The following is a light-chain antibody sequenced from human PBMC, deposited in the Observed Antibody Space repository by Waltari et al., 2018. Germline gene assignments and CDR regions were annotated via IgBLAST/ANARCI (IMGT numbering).Light chain of an antibody. CDR1: QSVSSSY. CDR2: GAS. Sequence: XXXTQSPGTLSLSPGERAXLSCRASQSVSSSYLAWYQQKPGQAPRLLIYGASSRATGIPDRFSGSGSGTDFTLTISRLEPEDFXXXYXQQYGSSPPYTXXXXTXLEIK. J-gene: IGKJ2*01. CDR3: QQYGSSPPYT. V-gene: IGKV3-20*01.